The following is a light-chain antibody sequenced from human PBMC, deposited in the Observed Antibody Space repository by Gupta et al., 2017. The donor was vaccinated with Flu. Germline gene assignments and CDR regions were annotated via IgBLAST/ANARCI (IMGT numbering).Light chain of an antibody. Sequence: TLSLSPGERATLSCRASQNIVNFFAWYQQKPGQAPRLLIYDASIRATGVPARFSGSRSGTDFTLTISSLEPEDFAVYYCQQRVSWPPALSFGGGTKVEIK. J-gene: IGKJ4*01. CDR3: QQRVSWPPALS. CDR2: DAS. V-gene: IGKV3-11*01. CDR1: QNIVNF.